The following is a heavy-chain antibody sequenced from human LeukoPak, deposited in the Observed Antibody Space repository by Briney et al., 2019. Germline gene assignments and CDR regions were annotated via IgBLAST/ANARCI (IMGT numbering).Heavy chain of an antibody. CDR1: GYTLTNYY. CDR3: VWVAEPFGWFDP. V-gene: IGHV1-46*01. Sequence: ASVKVSCKASGYTLTNYYIHWVRQAPGQGLEWMGIISPRDGTTSYAQRFQGRVTLTRDTPTSTVYMDLSSLRAEDTAVYYCVWVAEPFGWFDPWGQGTLVTVSS. J-gene: IGHJ5*02. D-gene: IGHD3-16*01. CDR2: ISPRDGTT.